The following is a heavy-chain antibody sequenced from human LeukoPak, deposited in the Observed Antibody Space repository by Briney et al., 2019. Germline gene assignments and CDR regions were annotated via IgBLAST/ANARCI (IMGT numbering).Heavy chain of an antibody. D-gene: IGHD5-12*01. V-gene: IGHV3-30*03. CDR2: ISDDGTRK. CDR1: GFTFSSYG. Sequence: VGALRLSCAASGFTFSSYGIHWVRLAPGKGLEWVAVISDDGTRKYYADSVQGRFTISRDNSKNTVYLQMNYLRAEDMAVYYCAREFSGYAFDIWGQGTMVTVSS. J-gene: IGHJ3*02. CDR3: AREFSGYAFDI.